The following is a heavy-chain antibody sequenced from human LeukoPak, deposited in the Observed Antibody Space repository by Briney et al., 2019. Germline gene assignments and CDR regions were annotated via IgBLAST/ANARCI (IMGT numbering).Heavy chain of an antibody. V-gene: IGHV4-34*01. CDR1: GASFSGDY. D-gene: IGHD3-22*01. CDR2: INHSGRS. Sequence: SETLSLTCAVSGASFSGDYWSWLRQPPGKGLEWIAEINHSGRSNYNPSLQGRVTISVDTSKNQFSPNLSSVAAADTARYYCARGLYDSGDYHYGIRAYYFDNWGQGILVTVSS. J-gene: IGHJ4*02. CDR3: ARGLYDSGDYHYGIRAYYFDN.